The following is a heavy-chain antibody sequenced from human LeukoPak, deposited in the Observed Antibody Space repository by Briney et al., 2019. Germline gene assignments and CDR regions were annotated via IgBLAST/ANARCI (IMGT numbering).Heavy chain of an antibody. CDR1: GFGFSDAW. V-gene: IGHV3-15*01. J-gene: IGHJ4*02. Sequence: GGSLRLSCAGSGFGFSDAWMSWVRQAPGKRLEWVGHIKSQTHGGTTDYAAPVKGRFTISRDDSKKTLYLQMSSLQTEDTGVYHCTTEFFGSVYNNWGQGTLVTVSS. D-gene: IGHD5/OR15-5a*01. CDR2: IKSQTHGGTT. CDR3: TTEFFGSVYNN.